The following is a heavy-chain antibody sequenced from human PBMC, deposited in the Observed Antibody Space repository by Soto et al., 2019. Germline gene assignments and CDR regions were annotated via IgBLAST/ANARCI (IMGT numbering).Heavy chain of an antibody. V-gene: IGHV5-51*01. CDR1: GYSLTSYW. D-gene: IGHD3-9*01. J-gene: IGHJ4*02. Sequence: GQSLKISCKGSGYSLTSYWISWVRQMPGKGLEWMGIIYPGDSDTRYSPSFQGQVTISADKSISTAYLQWSSLKASDTAMYYCARPVRYFDWLPPGYWGQGTLVTVSS. CDR3: ARPVRYFDWLPPGY. CDR2: IYPGDSDT.